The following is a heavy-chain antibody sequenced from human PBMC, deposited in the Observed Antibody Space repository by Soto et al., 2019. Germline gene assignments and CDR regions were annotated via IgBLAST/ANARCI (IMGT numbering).Heavy chain of an antibody. D-gene: IGHD4-17*01. Sequence: TSETLSLTCTVSGGSISSGSYYWSWIRQHPGKGLEWIGYIYYSGSTYYNPSLKSRVTISVDTSKNQFSLKLSSVTAADTAVYYCARRTTVVTSMRPPDAFDTWGQGTMVTVSS. V-gene: IGHV4-31*03. CDR1: GGSISSGSYY. J-gene: IGHJ3*02. CDR2: IYYSGST. CDR3: ARRTTVVTSMRPPDAFDT.